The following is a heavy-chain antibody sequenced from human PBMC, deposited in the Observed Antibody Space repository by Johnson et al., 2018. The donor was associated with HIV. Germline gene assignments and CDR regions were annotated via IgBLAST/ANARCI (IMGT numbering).Heavy chain of an antibody. CDR2: ISYDGSNK. CDR1: GFTFSNAW. V-gene: IGHV3-30-3*01. CDR3: ARVPNDAFDI. Sequence: QMQLVESGGGLVKPGGSLRLSCAASGFTFSNAWMSWVRQAPGKGLEWVAVISYDGSNKYYADSVKGRFTISRDNSKNTLYLQMNSLRAEDTAVYYCARVPNDAFDIWGQGTMVTVSS. J-gene: IGHJ3*02.